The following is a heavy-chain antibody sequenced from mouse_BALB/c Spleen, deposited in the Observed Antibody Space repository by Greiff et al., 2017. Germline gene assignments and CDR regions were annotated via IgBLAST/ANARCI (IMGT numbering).Heavy chain of an antibody. V-gene: IGHV2-9*02. Sequence: VQRVESGPGLVAPSQSLSITCTVSGFSLTSYGVHWVRQPPGKGLEWLGVIWAGGSTNYNSALMSRLSISKDNSKSQVFLKMNSLQTDDTAMYYCASYGSSYGAWFAYWGQGTLVTVSA. D-gene: IGHD1-1*01. CDR3: ASYGSSYGAWFAY. J-gene: IGHJ3*01. CDR2: IWAGGST. CDR1: GFSLTSYG.